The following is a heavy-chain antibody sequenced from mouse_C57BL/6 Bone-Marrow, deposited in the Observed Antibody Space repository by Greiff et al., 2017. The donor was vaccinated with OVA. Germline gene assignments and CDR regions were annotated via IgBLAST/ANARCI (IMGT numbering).Heavy chain of an antibody. CDR3: ARTRLGPFAY. J-gene: IGHJ3*01. CDR2: IHPNSGST. CDR1: GYTFTSYW. Sequence: QVQLQQPGAELVKPGASVKLSCKASGYTFTSYWMHWVKQRPGQGLEWIGMIHPNSGSTNYNEKFKSKATLTVDKSSSTAYMHLSSLTSEDSAVYYCARTRLGPFAYWGQGTLVTVSA. V-gene: IGHV1-64*01.